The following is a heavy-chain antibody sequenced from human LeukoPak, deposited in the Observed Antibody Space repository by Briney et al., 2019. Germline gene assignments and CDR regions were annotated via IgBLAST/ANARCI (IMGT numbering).Heavy chain of an antibody. J-gene: IGHJ3*01. V-gene: IGHV1-2*02. D-gene: IGHD1/OR15-1a*01. Sequence: ASVKVSCKASGYTFTDYYMHWVRQAPGQGLEWVGWINPTSGGTNYAQKFQDRVTVTRDTSNNTSYMELSRLRSDDTAVYYCAREFRTTTWSYDAFDLWGQGTMVTVSS. CDR1: GYTFTDYY. CDR3: AREFRTTTWSYDAFDL. CDR2: INPTSGGT.